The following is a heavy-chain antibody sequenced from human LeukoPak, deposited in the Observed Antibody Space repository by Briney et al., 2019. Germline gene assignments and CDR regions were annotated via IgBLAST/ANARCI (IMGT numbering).Heavy chain of an antibody. J-gene: IGHJ5*02. D-gene: IGHD4-11*01. Sequence: SDTLSLTCAVYGGSFSGYYWSWIRQPPGKGLEWIGEINHSGSTNYNPSLKSRVTISVDTSKIQFSLKLSSVTAADTAVYYCARGPTASRSFDPWGQGTLVTVSS. V-gene: IGHV4-34*01. CDR1: GGSFSGYY. CDR2: INHSGST. CDR3: ARGPTASRSFDP.